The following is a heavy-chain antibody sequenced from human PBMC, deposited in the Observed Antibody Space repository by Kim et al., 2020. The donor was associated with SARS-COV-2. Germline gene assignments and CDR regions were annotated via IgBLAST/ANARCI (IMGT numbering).Heavy chain of an antibody. V-gene: IGHV7-4-1*02. CDR3: ASDSRGRGYGMNV. D-gene: IGHD2-15*01. Sequence: TYAQGFTVRFVFSLDTSVNTAYLQISSLKAEDTAVYYCASDSRGRGYGMNVWGQGTTVTVSS. J-gene: IGHJ6*02.